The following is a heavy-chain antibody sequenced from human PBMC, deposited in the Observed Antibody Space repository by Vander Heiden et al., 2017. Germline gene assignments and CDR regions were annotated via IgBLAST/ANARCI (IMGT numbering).Heavy chain of an antibody. CDR1: EGTFSSYA. CDR3: ARFAPGGYHSYDY. D-gene: IGHD5-18*01. J-gene: IGHJ4*02. CDR2: IIPIFGTA. V-gene: IGHV1-69*06. Sequence: QVQLVQSGAAVKKPGCSVKVSCKAAEGTFSSYAISWVRQAPGQGLEWMGGIIPIFGTANYAQKFQGRVTITADKSTSTAYMELSSLRSEDTAVYYCARFAPGGYHSYDYWGQGTLVTVSS.